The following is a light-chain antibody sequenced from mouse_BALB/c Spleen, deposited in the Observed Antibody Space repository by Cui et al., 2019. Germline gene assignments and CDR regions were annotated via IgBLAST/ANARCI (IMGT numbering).Light chain of an antibody. CDR1: ENIYSY. J-gene: IGKJ5*01. V-gene: IGKV12-44*01. CDR3: QHHYGTPLT. CDR2: NAK. Sequence: DIQMTQSPASLSASVGETVTIPCRASENIYSYLAWYQQKQGKSPQLLVYNAKTLAEGVPSRFSGSGSGTQFSLKINSLQPEDFGSYYCQHHYGTPLTFGAGTKLELK.